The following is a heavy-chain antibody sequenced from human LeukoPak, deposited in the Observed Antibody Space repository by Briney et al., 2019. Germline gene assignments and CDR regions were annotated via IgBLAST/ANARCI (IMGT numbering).Heavy chain of an antibody. J-gene: IGHJ4*02. Sequence: GGSLRLSCAASGFSFSGSAMHWVRQASGKGLEWVGRIRTKGNNDATAYAASVKGRFTISRDDSKNTAYVQMNSLKTEDTAVYYCTGSSSGYWGQGTLVTVSS. CDR3: TGSSSGY. V-gene: IGHV3-73*01. CDR1: GFSFSGSA. CDR2: IRTKGNNDAT. D-gene: IGHD6-6*01.